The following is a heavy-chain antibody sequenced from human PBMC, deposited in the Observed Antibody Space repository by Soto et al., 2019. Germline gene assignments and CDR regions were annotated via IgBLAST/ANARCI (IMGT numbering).Heavy chain of an antibody. CDR2: SNPDGSYT. Sequence: EVQVVESGGGSVQPGGSLRLSCVASGFILNNYWTHWVRQAPGKGLVWVSRSNPDGSYTSYADSVKGRFTIFRDHGRDTRYLQMNSLRVDDTAVYYCASEMTGPQDLWGQGTLVTVSS. V-gene: IGHV3-74*01. CDR3: ASEMTGPQDL. CDR1: GFILNNYW. D-gene: IGHD3-9*01. J-gene: IGHJ4*02.